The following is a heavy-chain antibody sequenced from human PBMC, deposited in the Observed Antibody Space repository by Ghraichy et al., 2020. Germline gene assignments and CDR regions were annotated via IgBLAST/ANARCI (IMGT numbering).Heavy chain of an antibody. D-gene: IGHD6-6*01. V-gene: IGHV4-34*01. CDR1: GGSFSGYY. J-gene: IGHJ4*02. CDR2: INHSGST. Sequence: SETLSLTCAVYGGSFSGYYWSWIRQPPGKGLEWIGEINHSGSTNYNPSLKSRVTISVDTSKNQFSLKLSSVTAADTAVYYCARGKYSSSIHFDYWGQGTLVTVSS. CDR3: ARGKYSSSIHFDY.